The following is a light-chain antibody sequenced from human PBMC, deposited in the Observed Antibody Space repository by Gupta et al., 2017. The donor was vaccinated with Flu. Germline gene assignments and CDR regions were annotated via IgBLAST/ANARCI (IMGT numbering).Light chain of an antibody. CDR2: QDT. V-gene: IGLV3-1*01. Sequence: SSELPQPPSVSVSPGQPASITCSRDKVGDIDVYWYQQKPGHSPVLVIYQDTQRPSGSPNRVSGANSGNTATMTISRTQAMDEADYDCQAWDRSACVFGGGTKLTVL. CDR1: KVGDID. CDR3: QAWDRSACV. J-gene: IGLJ3*02.